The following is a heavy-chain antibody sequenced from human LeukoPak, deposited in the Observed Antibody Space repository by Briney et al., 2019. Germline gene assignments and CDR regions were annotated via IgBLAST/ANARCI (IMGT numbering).Heavy chain of an antibody. Sequence: GGSLRLSCAASGFTFSSYSMNWVRQAPGKGLEWVSYISSSSSANYYADSVKGRFTISRDNAQNSLYLQMNSLRAEDTAVYYCARTETTFDYWGQGTLVTVSS. J-gene: IGHJ4*02. CDR3: ARTETTFDY. CDR1: GFTFSSYS. D-gene: IGHD1-7*01. V-gene: IGHV3-48*04. CDR2: ISSSSSAN.